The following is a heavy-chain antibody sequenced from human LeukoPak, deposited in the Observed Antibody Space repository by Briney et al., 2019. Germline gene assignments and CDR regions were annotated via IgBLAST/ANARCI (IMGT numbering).Heavy chain of an antibody. Sequence: GGSLRLSCAVSGFTFSSSWMHWVRQAPGKGLVWVSHIKTDGSTTAYADSVKGRFTISRDNAKNTLYLQMNSLRAEDTGVYYCARRYFDYWGQGTLVTVSS. CDR3: ARRYFDY. J-gene: IGHJ4*02. CDR1: GFTFSSSW. CDR2: IKTDGSTT. V-gene: IGHV3-74*01.